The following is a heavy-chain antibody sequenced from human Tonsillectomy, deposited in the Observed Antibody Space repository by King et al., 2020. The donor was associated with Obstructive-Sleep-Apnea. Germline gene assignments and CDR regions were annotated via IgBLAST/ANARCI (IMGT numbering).Heavy chain of an antibody. V-gene: IGHV3-74*01. J-gene: IGHJ4*02. CDR2: ISDDGSSA. CDR1: EFTFSSHG. Sequence: VQLVESGGGLVQPGGSLRLSCTASEFTFSSHGMHWVRQAPGEGLVWVSRISDDGSSASYADSVKGRFTISRDNAKNTLYLQMNSLRPVATALYYCATERAGYLDYRGQGALVTVSS. CDR3: ATERAGYLDY.